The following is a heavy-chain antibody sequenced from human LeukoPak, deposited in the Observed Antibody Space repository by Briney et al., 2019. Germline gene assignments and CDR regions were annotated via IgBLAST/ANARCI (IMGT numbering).Heavy chain of an antibody. CDR2: IIPIFGTP. CDR1: GYTFTNYY. V-gene: IGHV1-69*13. Sequence: GASVKVSCKASGYTFTNYYMHWVRQAPGQGLEWMGRIIPIFGTPDYAQKFQGRVTITADESTSTAYMELSRLRFEDTAVYYCARQGYTNNLGGYFGDKDDGFDLWGQGTMVTVSS. D-gene: IGHD3-9*01. J-gene: IGHJ3*01. CDR3: ARQGYTNNLGGYFGDKDDGFDL.